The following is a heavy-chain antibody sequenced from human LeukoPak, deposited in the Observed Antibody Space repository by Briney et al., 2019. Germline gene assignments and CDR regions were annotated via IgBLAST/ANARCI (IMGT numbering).Heavy chain of an antibody. CDR1: GFLFSNSW. D-gene: IGHD5-12*01. CDR3: ARDSGYNAFDY. Sequence: GGSLRLSCADSGFLFSNSWMAWARQAPGRGLEWLANINQDGSAKTCVDSVKGRFTISRDNAKNSLYLQMNSLRAEDTAMYYCARDSGYNAFDYWGQGTLVTVSS. V-gene: IGHV3-7*05. J-gene: IGHJ4*02. CDR2: INQDGSAK.